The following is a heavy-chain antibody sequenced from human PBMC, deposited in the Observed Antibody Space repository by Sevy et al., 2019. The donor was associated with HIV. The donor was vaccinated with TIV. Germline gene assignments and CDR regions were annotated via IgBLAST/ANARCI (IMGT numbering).Heavy chain of an antibody. CDR1: GFTFSHYG. CDR3: ARDVRGEGIRRRDLDH. D-gene: IGHD3-10*02. V-gene: IGHV3-33*01. Sequence: GGSLRLSCAASGFTFSHYGMQWVRQAPGKGLEWVALIWNDGSNKYYADSVKGRFTTSRDNSSNTLFLQMNSLRAEDTADYYCARDVRGEGIRRRDLDHWGQGTLVTVSS. CDR2: IWNDGSNK. J-gene: IGHJ4*02.